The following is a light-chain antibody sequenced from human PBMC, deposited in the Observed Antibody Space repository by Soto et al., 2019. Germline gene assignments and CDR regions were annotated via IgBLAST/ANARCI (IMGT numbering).Light chain of an antibody. J-gene: IGKJ3*01. V-gene: IGKV3-20*01. Sequence: EIVLTQSPGTLSLSPGERATLSCRASQSVNSYLAWYQQKPGQAPRLLIYDASNRATGIPARFSGSGSGTDFTLTISSLEPEDFAVYYCQQYGSSPLTFGPGTKVDIK. CDR3: QQYGSSPLT. CDR2: DAS. CDR1: QSVNSY.